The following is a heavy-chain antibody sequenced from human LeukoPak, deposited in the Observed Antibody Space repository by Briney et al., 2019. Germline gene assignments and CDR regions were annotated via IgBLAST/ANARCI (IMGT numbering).Heavy chain of an antibody. V-gene: IGHV3-21*01. CDR2: ISSSSSYI. CDR3: AREWLHNFDY. J-gene: IGHJ4*02. D-gene: IGHD3-22*01. Sequence: GGSLRLSCAASGFTFSSYSMNWVRQAPGKGLEWVSSISSSSSYIDYADSVKGRFTISRDNAKNSLYLQMNSLRAEDTAVYYCAREWLHNFDYWGQGTLVTVSS. CDR1: GFTFSSYS.